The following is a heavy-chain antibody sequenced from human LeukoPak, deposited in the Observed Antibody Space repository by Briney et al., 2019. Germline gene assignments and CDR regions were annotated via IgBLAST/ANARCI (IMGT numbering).Heavy chain of an antibody. V-gene: IGHV3-21*01. CDR3: ARDGSRTYYDILTGQGVEEIYDY. D-gene: IGHD3-9*01. CDR1: GFTFSSYS. J-gene: IGHJ4*02. CDR2: ISSSSSYI. Sequence: GGSLRLSCAASGFTFSSYSMNWVRQAPGKGLEWVSSISSSSSYIYYADSVKGRFTISRDNAKNSLYLQMNSLRAEDTAVCYCARDGSRTYYDILTGQGVEEIYDYWGQGTLVTVSS.